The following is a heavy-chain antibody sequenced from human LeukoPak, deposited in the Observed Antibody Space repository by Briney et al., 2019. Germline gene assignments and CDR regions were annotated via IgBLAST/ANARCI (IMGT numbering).Heavy chain of an antibody. Sequence: GGSLRLSCAASGFTFSNYEMNWVRQAPGKGLEWVSYISSGGSGKDYADSVKGRFTISRDNAKNSLFLQMNSLRAEDTAVYYCARDLRGYQDYWGQGTLVTVSS. CDR2: ISSGGSGK. D-gene: IGHD2-2*01. J-gene: IGHJ4*02. CDR3: ARDLRGYQDY. V-gene: IGHV3-48*03. CDR1: GFTFSNYE.